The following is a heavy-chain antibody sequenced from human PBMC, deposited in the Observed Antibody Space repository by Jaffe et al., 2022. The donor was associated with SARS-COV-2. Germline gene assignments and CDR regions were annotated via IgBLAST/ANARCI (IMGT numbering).Heavy chain of an antibody. D-gene: IGHD2-2*01. CDR2: IYYSGST. CDR1: GGSISSGDYY. CDR3: AREFRGYCSSTSCYPYGMDV. V-gene: IGHV4-30-4*01. J-gene: IGHJ6*02. Sequence: QVQLQESGPGLVKPSQTLSLTCTVSGGSISSGDYYWSWIRQPPGKGLEWIGYIYYSGSTYYNPSLKSRVTISVDTSKNQFSLKLSSVTAADTAVYYCAREFRGYCSSTSCYPYGMDVWGQGTTVTVSS.